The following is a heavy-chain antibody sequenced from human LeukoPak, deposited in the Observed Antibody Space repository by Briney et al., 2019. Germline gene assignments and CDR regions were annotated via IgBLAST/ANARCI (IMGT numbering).Heavy chain of an antibody. CDR1: GFTFSNYA. CDR3: AKDGDTMSGTYYYDMDV. D-gene: IGHD1-26*01. CDR2: IPYDGSKK. Sequence: GGSLRLSCAASGFTFSNYAMRWVRQGPGKGLEWVAFIPYDGSKKYYADSVKDRFTISRDNSKNTLYLQMNSLRGEDTAVYYCAKDGDTMSGTYYYDMDVWGKGTTVTIS. J-gene: IGHJ6*03. V-gene: IGHV3-30*02.